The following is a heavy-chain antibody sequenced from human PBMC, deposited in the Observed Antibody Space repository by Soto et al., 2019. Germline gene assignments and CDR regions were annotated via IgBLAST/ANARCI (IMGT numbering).Heavy chain of an antibody. V-gene: IGHV1-46*03. CDR1: GYTFSSYY. CDR2: INPSGGYT. Sequence: ASVKVSCKASGYTFSSYYMNWVRQAPGQGLEWLGIINPSGGYTTYAQRFLGRVTMTSDTSTSTVHMELGSLTSEDTAVYYCARGGGIVVVTAASDHWGQGTLVTVSS. J-gene: IGHJ4*02. CDR3: ARGGGIVVVTAASDH. D-gene: IGHD2-21*02.